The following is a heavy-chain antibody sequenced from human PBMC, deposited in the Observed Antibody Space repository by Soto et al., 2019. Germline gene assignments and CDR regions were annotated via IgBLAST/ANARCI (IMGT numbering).Heavy chain of an antibody. Sequence: ASVKVSCKASGYTFSSYAMHWVRQAPGQRLEWMGWINAGYGNTKSSQKFQDRVTISRDTSASTAYMELTSLRSEDTAVYYCARDTGDGTFDVWGQGTLVTVSS. V-gene: IGHV1-3*01. D-gene: IGHD7-27*01. J-gene: IGHJ4*02. CDR1: GYTFSSYA. CDR3: ARDTGDGTFDV. CDR2: INAGYGNT.